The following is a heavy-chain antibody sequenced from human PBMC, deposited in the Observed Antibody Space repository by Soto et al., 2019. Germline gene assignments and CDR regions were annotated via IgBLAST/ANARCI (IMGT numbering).Heavy chain of an antibody. CDR3: ARVVRSSGWYYYYYGMDV. Sequence: SQTLSLTCAISGDSVSSNSAAWNWIRQSPSRGLEWLGRTYYRSKWYNDYAVSVKSRITINPDTSKNQFSLQLNSVTPEDTAVYYCARVVRSSGWYYYYYGMDVWGQGTTVTVS. CDR2: TYYRSKWYN. V-gene: IGHV6-1*01. D-gene: IGHD6-19*01. CDR1: GDSVSSNSAA. J-gene: IGHJ6*02.